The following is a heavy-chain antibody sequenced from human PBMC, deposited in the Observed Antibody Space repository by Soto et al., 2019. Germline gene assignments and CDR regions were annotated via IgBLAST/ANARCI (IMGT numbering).Heavy chain of an antibody. Sequence: SETLSLTCTVSGDSISSGDYYWSWVRQSPGKGLEWIGCIYYSGITYYNPSLKSRVTISVDTSKNQFSLKLSSVTAADTAVYYCARVGGFGATTIDYWGQGTLVTVSS. V-gene: IGHV4-30-4*01. CDR3: ARVGGFGATTIDY. D-gene: IGHD3-10*01. CDR2: IYYSGIT. J-gene: IGHJ4*02. CDR1: GDSISSGDYY.